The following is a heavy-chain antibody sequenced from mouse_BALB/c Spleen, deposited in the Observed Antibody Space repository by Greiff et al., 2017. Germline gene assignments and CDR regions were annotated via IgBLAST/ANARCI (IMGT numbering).Heavy chain of an antibody. J-gene: IGHJ1*01. V-gene: IGHV1-9*01. CDR3: ARREDYYGSSGLDV. Sequence: QVHVKQSGAELMKPGASVKISCKATGYTFSSYWIEWVKQRPGHGLEWIGEILPGSGSTNYNEKFKGKATFTADTSSNTAYMQLSSLTSEDSAVYYCARREDYYGSSGLDVWGAGTTVTVSS. CDR2: ILPGSGST. D-gene: IGHD1-1*01. CDR1: GYTFSSYW.